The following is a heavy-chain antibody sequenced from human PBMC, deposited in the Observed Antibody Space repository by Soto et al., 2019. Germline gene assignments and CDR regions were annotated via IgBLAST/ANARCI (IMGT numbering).Heavy chain of an antibody. Sequence: GGSLRLSCAASGFTFSSYGMNWVRQAPGKGLEWVAVVSYDGSNKYYADSVKGRFTISRDNSKNTQYLQMNSLRAEDTAVYYCAKDSGYDYYCGMDVWGRGTTVTVYS. V-gene: IGHV3-30*18. CDR1: GFTFSSYG. CDR2: VSYDGSNK. J-gene: IGHJ6*02. D-gene: IGHD5-12*01. CDR3: AKDSGYDYYCGMDV.